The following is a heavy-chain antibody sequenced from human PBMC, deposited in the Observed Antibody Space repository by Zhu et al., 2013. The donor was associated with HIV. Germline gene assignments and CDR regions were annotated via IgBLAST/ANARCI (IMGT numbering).Heavy chain of an antibody. J-gene: IGHJ3*02. CDR1: RHLQQLC. V-gene: IGHV1-69*01. CDR3: ARARRRVYYDSSGYFNDAFDI. CDR2: IIPIFGTA. D-gene: IGHD3-22*01. Sequence: QVQLVQSGAEVKKPGVLGEGLLQGFWRHLQQLCYQLGATGPGQGLEWMGGIIPIFGTANYAQKFQGRVTITADESTSTAYMELSSLRSEDTAVYYCARARRRVYYDSSGYFNDAFDIWGQGTMVTVSS.